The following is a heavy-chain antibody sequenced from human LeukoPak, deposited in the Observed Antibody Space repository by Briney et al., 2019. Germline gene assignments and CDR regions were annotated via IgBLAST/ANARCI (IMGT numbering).Heavy chain of an antibody. CDR1: GFTFSSYG. CDR3: AREALPHYYYGMDV. V-gene: IGHV3-30*03. J-gene: IGHJ6*02. Sequence: GGSLRLSCAASGFTFSSYGMHWVRQAPGKGLEWVAVISYDGSNKYYADSVKGRFTISRDNSKNTLYLQMNSLRAEDTAVYYCAREALPHYYYGMDVWGQGTTVTVSS. D-gene: IGHD1-26*01. CDR2: ISYDGSNK.